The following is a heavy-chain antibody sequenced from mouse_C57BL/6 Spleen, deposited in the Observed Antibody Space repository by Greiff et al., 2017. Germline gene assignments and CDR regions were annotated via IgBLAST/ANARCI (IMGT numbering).Heavy chain of an antibody. D-gene: IGHD1-1*01. V-gene: IGHV1-9*01. CDR2: ILPGSGST. CDR1: GYTFTGYW. Sequence: QVQLQQSGAELMKPGASVKLSCKATGYTFTGYWIEWVKQRPGHGLEWIGEILPGSGSTNYNEKLKGKATFTADTSSNTAYMQLSSLTTEDSAIYYCARIRYLGLLRSYFDYWGQGTTLTVSS. CDR3: ARIRYLGLLRSYFDY. J-gene: IGHJ2*01.